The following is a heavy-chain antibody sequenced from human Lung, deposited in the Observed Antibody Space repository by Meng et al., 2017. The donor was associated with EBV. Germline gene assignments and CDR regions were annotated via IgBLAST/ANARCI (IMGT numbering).Heavy chain of an antibody. D-gene: IGHD3-10*02. CDR3: VRDMFGARDY. Sequence: EVQLVESGGGLVQPGESLRLSCVASGFTLSTYWVHWVRQAPGKGLVWVSRINSDGSTINYADSVEGRFTISRDNAKNTLYLQMNSLRVEDSAVYYCVRDMFGARDYWGQGTLVTVSS. CDR1: GFTLSTYW. J-gene: IGHJ4*02. CDR2: INSDGSTI. V-gene: IGHV3-74*01.